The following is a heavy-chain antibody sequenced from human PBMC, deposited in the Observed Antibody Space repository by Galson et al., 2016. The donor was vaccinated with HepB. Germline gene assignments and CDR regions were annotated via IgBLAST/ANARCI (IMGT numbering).Heavy chain of an antibody. CDR2: TYSGRSN. J-gene: IGHJ4*02. V-gene: IGHV4-61*01. D-gene: IGHD3-16*01. CDR1: GGSVNSDQYH. Sequence: ETLSLTCSVSGGSVNSDQYHWSWIRQPPGKGLQWLGHTYSGRSNTYNPSLKSRVTISIDTSKNQFSLTLCPVTAADTAVYYCTTYLVGHGGTGYWGKGTLVTVSS. CDR3: TTYLVGHGGTGY.